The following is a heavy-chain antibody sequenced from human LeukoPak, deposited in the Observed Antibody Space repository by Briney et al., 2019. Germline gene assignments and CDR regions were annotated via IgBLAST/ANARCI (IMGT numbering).Heavy chain of an antibody. D-gene: IGHD7-27*01. CDR2: INSDGSGT. Sequence: PGGSLRLSCVASGLNFDDSAMHWVRQAPGKGLVWVSRINSDGSGTSFADSVKGRFTISRDNTKNTLYLQMNSLRDEDTAVYYCARDTPQLGIDYWGQGTLVTVSS. V-gene: IGHV3-74*01. CDR3: ARDTPQLGIDY. J-gene: IGHJ4*02. CDR1: GLNFDDSA.